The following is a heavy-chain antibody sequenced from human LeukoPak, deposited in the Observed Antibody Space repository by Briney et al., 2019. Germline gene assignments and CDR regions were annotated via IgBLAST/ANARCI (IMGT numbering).Heavy chain of an antibody. Sequence: SETLSLTCTVSGGSISSYYWSWIRQPPGKGLEWIGYIYFSGSTNYNPSLKSRVTISVDASKNQFSLKLSSVTAADTAVYYCARTQTMAGTANFDYWGQGILVTVSS. CDR3: ARTQTMAGTANFDY. CDR2: IYFSGST. D-gene: IGHD6-19*01. V-gene: IGHV4-59*01. CDR1: GGSISSYY. J-gene: IGHJ4*02.